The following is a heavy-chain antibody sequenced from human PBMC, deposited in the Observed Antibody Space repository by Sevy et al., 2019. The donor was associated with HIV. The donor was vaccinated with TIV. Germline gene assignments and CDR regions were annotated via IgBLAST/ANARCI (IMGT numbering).Heavy chain of an antibody. CDR3: ARTNVVVVAATRYYYYYMDV. CDR2: INPSGGST. Sequence: ASVKVSCKASGYTFTSYYMHWVRQAPGQGLEWMGIINPSGGSTSYAQKFQGRVTMTRDTSTSTVYMELSSLRSEDTAVYYCARTNVVVVAATRYYYYYMDVWGKRTTVTVSS. CDR1: GYTFTSYY. V-gene: IGHV1-46*01. J-gene: IGHJ6*03. D-gene: IGHD2-15*01.